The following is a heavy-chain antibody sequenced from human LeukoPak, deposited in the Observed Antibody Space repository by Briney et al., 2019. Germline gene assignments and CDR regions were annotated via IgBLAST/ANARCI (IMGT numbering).Heavy chain of an antibody. V-gene: IGHV6-1*01. CDR3: ARDRAGIYSYGSGSYYKRADAFDI. J-gene: IGHJ3*02. CDR2: TYYRSKWYN. D-gene: IGHD3-10*01. CDR1: GDSVSSNSAA. Sequence: SQTLSLTCAISGDSVSSNSAAWNWIRQSPSRGLEWLGRTYYRSKWYNDYAVSVKSRITINPDTSKNQFSLQLNSETPEDTAVYYCARDRAGIYSYGSGSYYKRADAFDIWGQGTMVTVSS.